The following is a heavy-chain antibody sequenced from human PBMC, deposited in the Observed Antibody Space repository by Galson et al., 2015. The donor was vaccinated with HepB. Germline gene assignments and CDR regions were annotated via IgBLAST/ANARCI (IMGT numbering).Heavy chain of an antibody. Sequence: SLRLSCAASDSTFSSYTMNWVRQTPGKGLQWVSYISTNGVTIHYADSVKDRFTIARDNAKNTMWLQMNSLRAEDTAVYYCATTKFGSGAYWTFDIWGQGTLVTVSS. D-gene: IGHD4/OR15-4a*01. CDR2: ISTNGVTI. V-gene: IGHV3-48*04. CDR1: DSTFSSYT. J-gene: IGHJ3*02. CDR3: ATTKFGSGAYWTFDI.